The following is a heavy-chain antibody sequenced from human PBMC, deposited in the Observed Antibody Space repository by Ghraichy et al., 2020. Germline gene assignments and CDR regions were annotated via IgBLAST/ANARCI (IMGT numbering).Heavy chain of an antibody. V-gene: IGHV3-49*03. CDR2: IRSKAYGGTT. D-gene: IGHD6-19*01. CDR1: GFTFGDYA. J-gene: IGHJ4*02. CDR3: TRGTGVWLPTPDY. Sequence: GGSLRLSCTASGFTFGDYAMSWFRQAPGKGLEWVGFIRSKAYGGTTEYAASVKGRFTISRDDSKSIAYLQMNSLKTEDTAVYYCTRGTGVWLPTPDYWGQGTLVTVSS.